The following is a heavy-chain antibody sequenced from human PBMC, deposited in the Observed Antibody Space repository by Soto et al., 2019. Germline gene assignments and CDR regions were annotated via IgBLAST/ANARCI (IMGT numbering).Heavy chain of an antibody. Sequence: GGSLRLSCAASGFTFSSYWMHWVRQAPGKGLVWVSRINSDGSSTSYADSVKGRFTISRDNAKNTLYLQMNSLRAEDTAVYYCAREGYSSSWYEPFDYWGQGTLVTVSS. CDR2: INSDGSST. D-gene: IGHD6-13*01. V-gene: IGHV3-74*01. J-gene: IGHJ4*02. CDR3: AREGYSSSWYEPFDY. CDR1: GFTFSSYW.